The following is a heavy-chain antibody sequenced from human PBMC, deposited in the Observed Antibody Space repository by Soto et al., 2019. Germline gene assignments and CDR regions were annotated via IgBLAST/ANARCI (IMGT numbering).Heavy chain of an antibody. V-gene: IGHV3-23*01. CDR3: AKDLWFGGGGADY. CDR2: ISGSSGDTT. Sequence: EVQLLESGGGLVKPGGSLRLSCAASGFTFSSFAMNWVRQAPGKGLEWVSVISGSSGDTTYYADSVKGRFTISRDNSKNPLYLQMNSLRAEDTVVYFCAKDLWFGGGGADYWGQGTLVTVSS. CDR1: GFTFSSFA. D-gene: IGHD3-10*01. J-gene: IGHJ4*02.